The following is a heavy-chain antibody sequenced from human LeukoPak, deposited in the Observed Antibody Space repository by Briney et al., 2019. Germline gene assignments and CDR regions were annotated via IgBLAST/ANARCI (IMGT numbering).Heavy chain of an antibody. V-gene: IGHV3-23*01. Sequence: GGSLRLSCAASGFIFTTSAMSWVRQAPGKGLQWVSSINGGDYSTYYADSVKGRFTISRDSSRNILYLQMSSLRTDDTAIYYCTTANPTPRGINFDSWGQGTLVTVSS. D-gene: IGHD3-10*01. CDR3: TTANPTPRGINFDS. J-gene: IGHJ4*02. CDR2: INGGDYST. CDR1: GFIFTTSA.